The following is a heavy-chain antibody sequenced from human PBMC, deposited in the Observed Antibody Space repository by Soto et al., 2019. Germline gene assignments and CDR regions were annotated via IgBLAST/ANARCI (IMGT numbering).Heavy chain of an antibody. CDR1: GFTFSSYA. CDR3: ARSYSSGWGPYYYGMDV. CDR2: ISYDGSNK. V-gene: IGHV3-30-3*01. D-gene: IGHD6-19*01. J-gene: IGHJ6*02. Sequence: GGSLRLSCAASGFTFSSYAMHGVRQAPGKGLEWVAVISYDGSNKYYADPVKGRFTISRDNSKNTLYLQMNSLRAEDTAVYYCARSYSSGWGPYYYGMDVWGQGTTVTVSS.